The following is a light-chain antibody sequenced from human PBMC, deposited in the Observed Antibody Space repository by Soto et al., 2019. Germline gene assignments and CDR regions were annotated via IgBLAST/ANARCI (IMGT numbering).Light chain of an antibody. Sequence: EIAMTQSPATLSVSPGERATLSCRSSQSISTELAWYQQIPGQPPRLLIYSASTRATGVPARFTGSGSGSEFTITISGLQSDDFAIYYCQQGHNWPLTFGQGTRLEI. J-gene: IGKJ2*01. CDR1: QSISTE. CDR2: SAS. V-gene: IGKV3-15*01. CDR3: QQGHNWPLT.